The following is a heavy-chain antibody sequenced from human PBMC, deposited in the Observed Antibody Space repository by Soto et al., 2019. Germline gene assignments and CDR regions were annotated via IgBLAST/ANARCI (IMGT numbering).Heavy chain of an antibody. V-gene: IGHV4-39*01. J-gene: IGHJ6*02. CDR2: IYYSGST. D-gene: IGHD2-2*01. Sequence: PSETLSLTCTVSGGSISSSSYYWGWIRQPPGKGLEWIGSIYYSGSTYYNPSLKSRVTISVDTSKNQFSLKLSSVTAADTAVYYCATRRTSLYYYYYYGMDVWGQGTKVTVYS. CDR3: ATRRTSLYYYYYYGMDV. CDR1: GGSISSSSYY.